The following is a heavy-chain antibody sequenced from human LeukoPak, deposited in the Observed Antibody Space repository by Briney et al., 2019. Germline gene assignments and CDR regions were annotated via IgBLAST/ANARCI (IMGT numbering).Heavy chain of an antibody. CDR1: GFTFSSYW. V-gene: IGHV3-7*01. J-gene: IGHJ3*02. D-gene: IGHD4-17*01. Sequence: PGGSLRLSCAASGFTFSSYWMSWVRQAPGKGLEWVANIKQDGSEKYYVDSVKGRFTISRDNAKNSLYLQMNSLRAEDTAVYYCAREGYGTPSDAFDIWGQGTMVTVSS. CDR2: IKQDGSEK. CDR3: AREGYGTPSDAFDI.